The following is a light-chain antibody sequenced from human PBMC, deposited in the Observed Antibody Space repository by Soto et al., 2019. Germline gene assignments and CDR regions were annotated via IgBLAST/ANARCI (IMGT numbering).Light chain of an antibody. CDR3: QQLKTYPRT. CDR1: QDISSS. Sequence: DIQLTQSPSFLSASVGDRVTITCRASQDISSSLAWYQQKPGKAPKVLIYAASTLQGGVPSRFSGSGSGTEFTLTISSLQPEDFATYYCQQLKTYPRTFGQGTKVEIK. V-gene: IGKV1-9*01. CDR2: AAS. J-gene: IGKJ1*01.